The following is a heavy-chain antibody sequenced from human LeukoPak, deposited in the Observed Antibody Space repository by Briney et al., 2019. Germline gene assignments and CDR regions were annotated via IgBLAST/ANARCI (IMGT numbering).Heavy chain of an antibody. CDR1: GFTFSNTW. V-gene: IGHV3-23*01. J-gene: IGHJ4*02. D-gene: IGHD6-19*01. Sequence: GGSLRLSCAASGFTFSNTWMNWVRQAPGKGLEWVSVISSGGGTTYYSDSVKGRFIISRDNSKNTLYLQMNSLRADDTAVYYCAKAGIAVPATPEYCGQGTQVTVSS. CDR2: ISSGGGTT. CDR3: AKAGIAVPATPEY.